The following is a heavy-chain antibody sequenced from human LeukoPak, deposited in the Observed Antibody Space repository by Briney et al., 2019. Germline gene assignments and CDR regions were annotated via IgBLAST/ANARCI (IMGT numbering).Heavy chain of an antibody. J-gene: IGHJ4*02. CDR2: IRYDGSNK. CDR3: AKGFGSYYSSGVYMAY. D-gene: IGHD1-26*01. Sequence: GGSLRLSCAASGFTLSNFGMHWVRQAPGKGLEWVAFIRYDGSNKYYADSVKGRFTISRDNSKKTLYLQMKSLRAEDTAVYYCAKGFGSYYSSGVYMAYWGQGTLVTVSS. CDR1: GFTLSNFG. V-gene: IGHV3-30*02.